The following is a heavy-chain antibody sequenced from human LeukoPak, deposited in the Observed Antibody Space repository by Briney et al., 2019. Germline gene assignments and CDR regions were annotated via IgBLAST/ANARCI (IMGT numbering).Heavy chain of an antibody. CDR2: INHSGST. V-gene: IGHV4-34*01. D-gene: IGHD5-18*01. CDR1: GGSFSGYY. J-gene: IGHJ6*03. CDR3: ARTTEGGYTYDYFYYYYMDV. Sequence: PSETLSLTCAVYGGSFSGYYWSWIRQPPGKGLEWIGEINHSGSTNYNPSLKSRVTISVDTSKNQFSLKLSSVTAADTAVYFCARTTEGGYTYDYFYYYYMDVWGKGTTVTISS.